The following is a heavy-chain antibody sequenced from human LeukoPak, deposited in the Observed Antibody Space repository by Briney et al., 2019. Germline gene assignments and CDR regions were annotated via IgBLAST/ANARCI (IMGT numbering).Heavy chain of an antibody. CDR1: GFTFGSYN. J-gene: IGHJ4*02. Sequence: KTGGSLRLSCADSGFTFGSYNMNWVRQAPGKGLEWVSSISTSSSYIYYADSVKGRFTISRDNAKNMLFLQMNSLRAEDTAVYYCARDKGYNIDYWGQGTLVTVSS. CDR2: ISTSSSYI. CDR3: ARDKGYNIDY. D-gene: IGHD1-14*01. V-gene: IGHV3-21*01.